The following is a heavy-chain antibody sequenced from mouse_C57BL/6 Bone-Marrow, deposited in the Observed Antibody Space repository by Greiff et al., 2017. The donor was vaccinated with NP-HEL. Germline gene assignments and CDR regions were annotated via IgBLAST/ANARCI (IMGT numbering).Heavy chain of an antibody. CDR3: ARPITTDWYFDV. Sequence: QVQLQQSGPELVKPGASVKISCKASGYAFSSSWMNWVKQRPGKGLEWIGRIYPGDGDTNYNGKFKSKATLTVDTSSSTAYMQLSSLTSEDSAVYYCARPITTDWYFDVWGTGTTVTVSS. J-gene: IGHJ1*03. CDR2: IYPGDGDT. CDR1: GYAFSSSW. V-gene: IGHV1-82*01. D-gene: IGHD1-1*01.